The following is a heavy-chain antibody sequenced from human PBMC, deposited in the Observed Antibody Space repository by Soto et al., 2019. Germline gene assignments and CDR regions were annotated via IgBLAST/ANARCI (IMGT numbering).Heavy chain of an antibody. D-gene: IGHD1-1*01. CDR3: AVTTATEYLHY. Sequence: PSETLSLTCTVSGGSISGSTYYWGWIRQPPGKGLEYIGSTYYSERTYYNPSLKSRVTVSVDTSKNQFSLKLTSVTAADTAVYYCAVTTATEYLHYWGQRTLVTVSS. V-gene: IGHV4-39*07. J-gene: IGHJ1*01. CDR1: GGSISGSTYY. CDR2: TYYSERT.